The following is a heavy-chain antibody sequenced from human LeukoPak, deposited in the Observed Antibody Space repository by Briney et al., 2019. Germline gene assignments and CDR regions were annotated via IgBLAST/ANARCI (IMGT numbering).Heavy chain of an antibody. CDR2: ISSSSSYI. V-gene: IGHV3-21*01. CDR1: GFTFSSYT. J-gene: IGHJ4*02. CDR3: ARKLWFGEPCCYFDY. Sequence: GGSLRLSCAASGFTFSSYTMNWVRQAPGKGLEWVSSISSSSSYIYYADSVKGRFTISRDNAKNSLHLQMNSLRAEDTAMYYCARKLWFGEPCCYFDYWGQGTLVTVSS. D-gene: IGHD3-10*01.